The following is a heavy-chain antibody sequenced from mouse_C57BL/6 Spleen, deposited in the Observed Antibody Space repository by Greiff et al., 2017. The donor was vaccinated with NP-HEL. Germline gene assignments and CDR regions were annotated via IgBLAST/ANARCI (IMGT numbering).Heavy chain of an antibody. D-gene: IGHD1-1*01. CDR1: GYTFTSYW. CDR3: ARGYYCSSYDFDY. Sequence: QVQLQQPGAELVKPGDSVKLSCTASGYTFTSYWMQWVKQRPGQGLEWIGEIDPSDSYNNYNQKFKGKATLTVDTSSSTAYLQLITLTAEDSAVYYCARGYYCSSYDFDYWGQGTTLTVSS. V-gene: IGHV1-50*01. CDR2: IDPSDSYN. J-gene: IGHJ2*01.